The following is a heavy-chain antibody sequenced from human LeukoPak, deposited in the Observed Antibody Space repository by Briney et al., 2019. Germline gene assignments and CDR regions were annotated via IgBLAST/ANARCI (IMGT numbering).Heavy chain of an antibody. Sequence: GSLRLSCAASGFTFSSYWMHWVRQAPGKGLVLVSRINSDGSSTNDADSVKGRFTISRDNAKNTLYLQMNSLRVEDTAVYYCARDYTTAVAGKLLGYWGKGTLVTVSS. CDR2: INSDGSST. V-gene: IGHV3-74*01. D-gene: IGHD6-19*01. CDR3: ARDYTTAVAGKLLGY. CDR1: GFTFSSYW. J-gene: IGHJ4*02.